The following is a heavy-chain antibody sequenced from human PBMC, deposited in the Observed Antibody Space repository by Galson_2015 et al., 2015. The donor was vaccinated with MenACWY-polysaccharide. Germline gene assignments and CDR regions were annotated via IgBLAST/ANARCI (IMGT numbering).Heavy chain of an antibody. CDR3: ARAIRGITADA. CDR1: GFNFNNLG. J-gene: IGHJ5*02. V-gene: IGHV3-33*01. D-gene: IGHD3-10*01. CDR2: IWDDGSKE. Sequence: SLRLSCAASGFNFNNLGMHWVRQAPGKGLEWVALIWDDGSKEYYAGSVKGRFTISKDNSKNTVYLQMNSLRADDTAVYYCARAIRGITADAWGQGTLVAVSS.